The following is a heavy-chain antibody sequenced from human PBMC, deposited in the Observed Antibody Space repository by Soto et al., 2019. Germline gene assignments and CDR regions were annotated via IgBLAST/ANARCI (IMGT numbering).Heavy chain of an antibody. J-gene: IGHJ5*02. CDR2: IKQDGSEK. Sequence: PGGSLRLSCATSGVTFSSYWMSWVRQAPGKGLEWVANIKQDGSEKYYVDSVKGRFTISRDNAKNSLYLQMNSLRAEDTAVYYCARDQPQYYDFWSGSYDSPDRWGQGTLVTVSS. V-gene: IGHV3-7*01. CDR1: GVTFSSYW. CDR3: ARDQPQYYDFWSGSYDSPDR. D-gene: IGHD3-3*01.